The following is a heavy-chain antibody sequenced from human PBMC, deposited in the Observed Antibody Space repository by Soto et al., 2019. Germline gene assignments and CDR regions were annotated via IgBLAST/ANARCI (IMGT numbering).Heavy chain of an antibody. V-gene: IGHV3-48*01. J-gene: IGHJ5*02. CDR3: AREAQIVGATNWFDP. CDR1: GFTFSSYS. D-gene: IGHD1-26*01. CDR2: IGSSSSTI. Sequence: GRSMRLSCAASGFTFSSYSMNWVRQAPGKGLEWVSYIGSSSSTIYYADSVKGRFTTSRDNAKNSLYLQMNSLRAEDTAVYYCAREAQIVGATNWFDPWGQGTLVTVSS.